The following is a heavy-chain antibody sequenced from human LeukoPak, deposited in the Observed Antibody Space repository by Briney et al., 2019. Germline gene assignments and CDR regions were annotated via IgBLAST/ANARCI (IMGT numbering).Heavy chain of an antibody. CDR1: GGTFSSYA. J-gene: IGHJ4*02. CDR3: ARSGQRHCGGGSCWGAFFDY. Sequence: SVKVSCKASGGTFSSYAISWVRQAPGQGLEWMGGIIPIFGTANYAQKFQGRVTITADESTSTAYMELSSLRSEDTAVYYCARSGQRHCGGGSCWGAFFDYWGQGTLVTVSS. CDR2: IIPIFGTA. V-gene: IGHV1-69*13. D-gene: IGHD2-15*01.